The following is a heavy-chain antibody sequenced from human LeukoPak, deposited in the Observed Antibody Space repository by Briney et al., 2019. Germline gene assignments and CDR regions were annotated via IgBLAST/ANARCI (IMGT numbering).Heavy chain of an antibody. D-gene: IGHD4-17*01. CDR2: IKQDGGEK. CDR1: GFTFSSYQ. V-gene: IGHV3-7*01. CDR3: ARDLNGDYSFDP. J-gene: IGHJ5*02. Sequence: GGTLRLSCAASGFTFSSYQMSWVRQAPGKGLEWVTNIKQDGGEKYYVDPVKGRFTIARDNAKNSLYLQMNSLRAEGTAVYYCARDLNGDYSFDPWGQGTLVTVSS.